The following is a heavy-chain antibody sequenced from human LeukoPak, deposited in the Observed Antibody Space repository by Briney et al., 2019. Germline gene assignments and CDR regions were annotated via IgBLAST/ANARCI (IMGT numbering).Heavy chain of an antibody. Sequence: PGGSLRLSCAASGFTFSGSAMHWVRQPPGKGLEWIGSIYYTGSTYYNPSLRSRVTMSVDTSRNQFSLKLSSVTAADTAVFYCARDRLSSWYGRLVPASFDYWGQGTLVTVSS. CDR3: ARDRLSSWYGRLVPASFDY. CDR2: IYYTGST. V-gene: IGHV4-38-2*02. D-gene: IGHD6-13*01. CDR1: GFTFSGSA. J-gene: IGHJ4*02.